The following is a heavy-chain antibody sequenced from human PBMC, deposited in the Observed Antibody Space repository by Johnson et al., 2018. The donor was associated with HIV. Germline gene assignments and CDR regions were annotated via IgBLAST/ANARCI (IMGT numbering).Heavy chain of an antibody. V-gene: IGHV3-30*02. D-gene: IGHD6-19*01. J-gene: IGHJ3*02. CDR1: GFTFANYG. CDR2: TAHDESIT. CDR3: AKDDNLGVWYSNAFDI. Sequence: QMQLVESGGGVVQPGESLRLSCAASGFTFANYGMHWVRQAPGKGLAWVAFTAHDESITHYADSVKGRFTMSRDNSKSTLNLQMNSLRAEGTAIYYCAKDDNLGVWYSNAFDIWGQGTMVTVSS.